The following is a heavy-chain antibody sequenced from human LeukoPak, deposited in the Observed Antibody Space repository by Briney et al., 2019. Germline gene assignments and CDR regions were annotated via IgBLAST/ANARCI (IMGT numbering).Heavy chain of an antibody. J-gene: IGHJ4*02. Sequence: ASVKVSCKASGYNFSSYTMHWVRQGPGQGLEWMGWIDTNAGNPTYAQGFTGRFVFSLDTSVTTAYLQISSLKAEDTAVYYCARYYYDSRCYPQFDYWAQGTLVTVFS. V-gene: IGHV7-4-1*02. D-gene: IGHD3-22*01. CDR1: GYNFSSYT. CDR3: ARYYYDSRCYPQFDY. CDR2: IDTNAGNP.